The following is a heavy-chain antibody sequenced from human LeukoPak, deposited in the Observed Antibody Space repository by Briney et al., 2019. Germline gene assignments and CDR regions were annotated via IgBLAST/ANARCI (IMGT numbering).Heavy chain of an antibody. CDR2: INWNGGST. J-gene: IGHJ4*02. V-gene: IGHV3-20*04. CDR1: GFTFEDYG. D-gene: IGHD6-19*01. CDR3: ARDLGAAVAGDFDY. Sequence: GGSLRLSCAASGFTFEDYGMSWVRQAPGKGLEWVSGINWNGGSTGYADSVKGRFTISRDNAKNSLYLQMNSLRAEDTALYYCARDLGAAVAGDFDYWGQGTLVTVSS.